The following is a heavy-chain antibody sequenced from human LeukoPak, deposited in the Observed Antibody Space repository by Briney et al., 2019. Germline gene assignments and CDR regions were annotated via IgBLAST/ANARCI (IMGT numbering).Heavy chain of an antibody. D-gene: IGHD3-22*01. CDR3: TTNPYDRSGYHI. V-gene: IGHV3-15*01. CDR1: GLTFTKAW. J-gene: IGHJ3*02. Sequence: PGGSLRLSCATSGLTFTKAWMTWVRQAPGEGLEWVGRIKSNSDGGTTDYAAPVKGRFTISRDDSRNTLYLQMNSLKTEDTAVYCCTTNPYDRSGYHIWGQGTMVTVSS. CDR2: IKSNSDGGTT.